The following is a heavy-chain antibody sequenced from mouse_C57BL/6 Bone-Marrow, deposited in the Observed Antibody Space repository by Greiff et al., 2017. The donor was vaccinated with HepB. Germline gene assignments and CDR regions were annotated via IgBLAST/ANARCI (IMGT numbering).Heavy chain of an antibody. CDR3: ARSTYSNYVRYAMDY. J-gene: IGHJ4*01. CDR1: GYTFTSYG. V-gene: IGHV1-81*01. D-gene: IGHD2-5*01. CDR2: IYPRSGNT. Sequence: VQLQQSGAELARPGASVKLSCKASGYTFTSYGISWVKQRTGQGLEWIGEIYPRSGNTYYNEKFKGKATLTADKSSSTAYMELRSLTSEDSAVYFCARSTYSNYVRYAMDYWGQGTSVTVSS.